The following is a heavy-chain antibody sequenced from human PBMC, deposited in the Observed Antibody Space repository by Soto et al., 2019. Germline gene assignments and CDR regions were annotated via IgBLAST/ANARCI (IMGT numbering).Heavy chain of an antibody. CDR3: ARHSTSAPKDY. V-gene: IGHV5-51*01. J-gene: IGHJ4*01. CDR2: INPGDSDT. Sequence: PRESLRISSMVAGDSVTTYSSAWVRQMPGKGLEWVGIINPGDSDTRYSPSFEGHVTISVDKSISTAFLQWNSLKASDNAIYYCARHSTSAPKDYWGQGTLVTVSS. CDR1: GDSVTTYS. D-gene: IGHD3-10*01.